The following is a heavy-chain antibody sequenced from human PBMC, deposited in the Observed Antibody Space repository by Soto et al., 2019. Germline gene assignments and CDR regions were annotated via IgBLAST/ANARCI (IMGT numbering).Heavy chain of an antibody. CDR3: AGIGEEIYYGMDV. V-gene: IGHV4-4*07. CDR2: IYARGST. CDR1: GGSMRSYY. Sequence: QVQLQESGPGLVKPSETLSLTCTVSGGSMRSYYWNWIRQPAGEGLEWIGRIYARGSTKYNPSLESRVTMVVDVSQNQFSLRLTSVTAADTAVYYCAGIGEEIYYGMDVWGQGTTVTVSS. J-gene: IGHJ6*02. D-gene: IGHD3-3*01.